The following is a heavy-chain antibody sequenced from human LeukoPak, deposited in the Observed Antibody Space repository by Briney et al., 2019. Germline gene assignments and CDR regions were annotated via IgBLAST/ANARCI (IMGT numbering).Heavy chain of an antibody. V-gene: IGHV3-53*01. CDR2: IYSGGST. J-gene: IGHJ5*02. CDR1: RFTVSSNY. CDR3: ARGYCSGGSCYSVWFDP. D-gene: IGHD2-15*01. Sequence: GGSLRLSCAASRFTVSSNYMSWVRQAPGKGLEWVSVIYSGGSTYYADSVKGRFTISRDNSKNTLYLQMNSLRAEDTAVYYCARGYCSGGSCYSVWFDPWGQGTLVTVSS.